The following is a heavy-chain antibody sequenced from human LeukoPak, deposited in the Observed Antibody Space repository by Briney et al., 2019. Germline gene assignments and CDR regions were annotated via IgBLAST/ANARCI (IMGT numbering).Heavy chain of an antibody. D-gene: IGHD1-26*01. CDR3: AKEGSWYYYYYMDV. CDR2: ISYDGSNK. CDR1: GFTLSSYG. J-gene: IGHJ6*03. V-gene: IGHV3-30*18. Sequence: GGSLRLSCAVSGFTLSSYGMHWVRQAPGKGLEWVAVISYDGSNKYYADSVKGRFTISRDNSKNTLYLQMNSLRAEDTAVYYCAKEGSWYYYYYMDVWGKGTTVTVSS.